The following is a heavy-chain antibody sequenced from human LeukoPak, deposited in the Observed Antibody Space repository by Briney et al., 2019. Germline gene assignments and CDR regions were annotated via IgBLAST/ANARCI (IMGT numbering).Heavy chain of an antibody. CDR2: MNPNNGHT. D-gene: IGHD3/OR15-3a*01. CDR3: ARDSPLRGFDY. J-gene: IGHJ4*02. CDR1: GYSFTSFD. Sequence: ASVKVSCKASGYSFTSFDINWVRQTTGQGLEWVGWMNPNNGHTAYAHKFQDRVTMTRDISISTAYMELSSLRSEDTAVYYCARDSPLRGFDYWGQGTLVTVSS. V-gene: IGHV1-8*01.